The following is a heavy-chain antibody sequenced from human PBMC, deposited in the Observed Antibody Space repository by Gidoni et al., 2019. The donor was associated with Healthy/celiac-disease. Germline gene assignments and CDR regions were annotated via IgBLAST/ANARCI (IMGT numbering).Heavy chain of an antibody. J-gene: IGHJ6*02. Sequence: QVQLVQSGAEVKKPGASVTVPCKASGYTFTGYYMHWVRQAPGQGLEWMGWINPNSGGTNYAQKFQGWVTMTRDTSISTAYMELSRLRSDDTAVYYCARGGPMGKRSYYYYGMDVWGQGTTVTVSS. D-gene: IGHD6-13*01. CDR1: GYTFTGYY. V-gene: IGHV1-2*04. CDR2: INPNSGGT. CDR3: ARGGPMGKRSYYYYGMDV.